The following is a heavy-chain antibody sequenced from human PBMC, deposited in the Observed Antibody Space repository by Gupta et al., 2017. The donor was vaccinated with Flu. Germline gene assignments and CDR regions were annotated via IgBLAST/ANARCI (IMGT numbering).Heavy chain of an antibody. CDR1: GFIYSSYG. V-gene: IGHV3-30*03. Sequence: QVQLVESGGGVAQPGRSLRLSCTVSGFIYSSYGMHWVRQAPGKGLEWLAVMSNDGRSKYYADSVRGRFTISRDNSKNTLFLQMNSLRAEDTAVYYCARDSGWKYFDYWGQGTLVTVSS. CDR3: ARDSGWKYFDY. J-gene: IGHJ4*02. CDR2: MSNDGRSK. D-gene: IGHD1-1*01.